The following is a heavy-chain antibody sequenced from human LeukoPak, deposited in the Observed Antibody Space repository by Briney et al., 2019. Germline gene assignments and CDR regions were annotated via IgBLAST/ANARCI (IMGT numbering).Heavy chain of an antibody. Sequence: GRSLRLSCAASGFTFDDYAMHWVRQAPGKGLEWVSGISWNSGSIGYADSVKGRFTISRDNSKNTLYLQMNSLRAEDTAVYYCAKSTRLEPHFGYWGQGTLVTVSS. CDR2: ISWNSGSI. J-gene: IGHJ4*02. D-gene: IGHD1-14*01. V-gene: IGHV3-9*01. CDR3: AKSTRLEPHFGY. CDR1: GFTFDDYA.